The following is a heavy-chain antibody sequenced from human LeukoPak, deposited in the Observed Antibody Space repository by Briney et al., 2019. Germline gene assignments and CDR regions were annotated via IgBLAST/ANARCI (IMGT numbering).Heavy chain of an antibody. CDR1: GFTFSSYG. J-gene: IGHJ4*02. V-gene: IGHV3-33*06. CDR2: IWYDGSNK. D-gene: IGHD3-3*01. CDR3: AKDHYDFWSGYGGGFDY. Sequence: SGGSLRLSCAASGFTFSSYGMHWVRQAPGKGLEWVAVIWYDGSNKYYADSVKGRFTISRDNSKNTLYLQMNSLRAEDTAVYYCAKDHYDFWSGYGGGFDYWGQGTLVTVSS.